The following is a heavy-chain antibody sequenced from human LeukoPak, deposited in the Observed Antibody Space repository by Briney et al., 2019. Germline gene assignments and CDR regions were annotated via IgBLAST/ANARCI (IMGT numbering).Heavy chain of an antibody. Sequence: PGGSLRLSCAASGLTFSSYAMHWVRQAPGKGLEWVAVISYDGSNKYYADSVKGRFTISGDKSKNTLYLQMNSLRSEDTAFYYCARGPGPIAGAKNPFDIWGQGTMVTVSS. J-gene: IGHJ3*02. CDR2: ISYDGSNK. V-gene: IGHV3-30*01. CDR3: ARGPGPIAGAKNPFDI. D-gene: IGHD1-26*01. CDR1: GLTFSSYA.